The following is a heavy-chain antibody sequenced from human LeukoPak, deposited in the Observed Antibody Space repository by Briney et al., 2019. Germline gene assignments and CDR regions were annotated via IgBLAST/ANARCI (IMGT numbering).Heavy chain of an antibody. CDR3: ARGKYYYDSSGHT. V-gene: IGHV4-59*01. CDR1: GVSISSYY. CDR2: IYYSGST. Sequence: SETLSLTCTVSGVSISSYYWSWIRQPPGKGLEWIGYIYYSGSTNYNPSLKSRVTISVDTSKNQFSLKLSSVTAADTAVYYCARGKYYYDSSGHTWGQGTLVTVSS. J-gene: IGHJ5*02. D-gene: IGHD3-22*01.